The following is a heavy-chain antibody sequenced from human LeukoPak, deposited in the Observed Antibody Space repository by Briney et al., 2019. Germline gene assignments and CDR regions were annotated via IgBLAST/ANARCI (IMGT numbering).Heavy chain of an antibody. Sequence: PGGSLRLSCAASGFTVSSNYMIWLRQAPGKGLEWVSVIYSGGSTFYADSVKGRFTISRDNSKNTLYLQMNSLRAEDTAVYYCARAYCSSTSCYYYYGMDVWGQGTTVTVSS. CDR1: GFTVSSNY. D-gene: IGHD2-2*01. CDR3: ARAYCSSTSCYYYYGMDV. CDR2: IYSGGST. V-gene: IGHV3-66*01. J-gene: IGHJ6*02.